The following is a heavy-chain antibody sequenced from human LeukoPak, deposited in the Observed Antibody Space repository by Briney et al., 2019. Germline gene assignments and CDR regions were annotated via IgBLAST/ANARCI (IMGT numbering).Heavy chain of an antibody. CDR2: IKEDGSEK. J-gene: IGHJ4*02. V-gene: IGHV3-7*01. Sequence: GGSLRLSCAASGFIFSSYWMSWVRQAPGKGLEGVANIKEDGSEKYYVDSVKGRFTISRDNAKNSLYLQMNSLRAEDTAVYYCARGGTIVVVTTINYWGQGTLVTVSS. CDR3: ARGGTIVVVTTINY. D-gene: IGHD2-21*02. CDR1: GFIFSSYW.